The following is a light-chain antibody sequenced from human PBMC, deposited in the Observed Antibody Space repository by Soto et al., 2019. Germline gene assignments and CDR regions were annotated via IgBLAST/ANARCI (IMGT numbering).Light chain of an antibody. J-gene: IGKJ5*01. CDR3: QQRSNYPIT. Sequence: EIVLTQSPGTLSLSPGEGATLSCRASQSVSSKLAWYQQKPGQAPRLLIYDASNRAAGIPARFSGSGSGTDFTLTISSLEPEDFAVYYCQQRSNYPITFGQGTRLEIK. V-gene: IGKV3-11*01. CDR1: QSVSSK. CDR2: DAS.